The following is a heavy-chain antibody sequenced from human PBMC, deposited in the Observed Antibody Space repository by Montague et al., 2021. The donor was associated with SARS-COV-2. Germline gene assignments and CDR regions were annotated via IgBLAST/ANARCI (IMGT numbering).Heavy chain of an antibody. J-gene: IGHJ3*02. Sequence: CAISGDSVSSKSVAWNWIRQSPSRGLEWLGRTYYRSKWDSDYAEXVKRRLVITPDTSKNQVSLQLNSVIPEDTAVYFCASSGITLTGLDAFDIWGQGTMVTGS. CDR2: TYYRSKWDS. V-gene: IGHV6-1*01. CDR1: GDSVSSKSVA. CDR3: ASSGITLTGLDAFDI. D-gene: IGHD3-9*01.